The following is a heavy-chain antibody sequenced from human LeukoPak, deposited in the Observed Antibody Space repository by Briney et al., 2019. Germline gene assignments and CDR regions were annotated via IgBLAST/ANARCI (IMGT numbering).Heavy chain of an antibody. V-gene: IGHV4-31*03. J-gene: IGHJ5*02. D-gene: IGHD4-11*01. CDR3: ARNDYMFGFDP. Sequence: SETLSLTCTVSGGSISSGGYYWSWIRQHPGKGLEWIGYIYYSGSTYYNPSLKSRVTISVDTSKNQFSLKLSSVTAAATAVYYCARNDYMFGFDPWGQGTLVTVSS. CDR1: GGSISSGGYY. CDR2: IYYSGST.